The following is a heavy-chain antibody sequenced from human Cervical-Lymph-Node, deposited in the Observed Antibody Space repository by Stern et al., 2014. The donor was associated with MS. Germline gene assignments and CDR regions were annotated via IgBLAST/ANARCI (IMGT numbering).Heavy chain of an antibody. Sequence: QITLKESGPTLVKPTQTLTLTCTFSGFSLSTGGEGVAWIRQPPGKALEWLAVSFWDDHKSYSPSLKNRLTITKDTSKNQVVLTMTNVDPVDTATYFCAHRSRVGVATDYFDYWGQGTLAIVSS. CDR1: GFSLSTGGEG. CDR3: AHRSRVGVATDYFDY. V-gene: IGHV2-5*02. CDR2: SFWDDHK. D-gene: IGHD3-3*01. J-gene: IGHJ4*02.